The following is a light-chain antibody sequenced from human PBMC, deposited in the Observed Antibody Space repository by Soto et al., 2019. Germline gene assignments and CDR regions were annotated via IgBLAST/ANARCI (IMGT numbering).Light chain of an antibody. V-gene: IGKV2-28*01. CDR3: MQALQTPWT. Sequence: DMVLPQSPLSLPVTPGEPASISCRSSQSLLHSNGYNYLDWYLQKPGQSPQLLIYLGSNRASGVPDRFSGSGSGTDFTLKISRVEAEDVGVYYCMQALQTPWTFGQGTKVDSK. J-gene: IGKJ1*01. CDR1: QSLLHSNGYNY. CDR2: LGS.